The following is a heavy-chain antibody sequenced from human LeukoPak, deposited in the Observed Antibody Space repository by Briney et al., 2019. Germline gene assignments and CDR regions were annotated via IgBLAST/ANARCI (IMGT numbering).Heavy chain of an antibody. V-gene: IGHV4-59*01. CDR1: GGSISRYY. Sequence: SETLSLTCTVSGGSISRYYWSWIRQPPGKGLEWIGYIYYSGSTNYNPSLKSRVTISVDTSKNQFSLKLSSVTAADTAVYYCARDLDNSGWCVFDYWGQGNLVTVSS. D-gene: IGHD6-19*01. CDR3: ARDLDNSGWCVFDY. J-gene: IGHJ4*02. CDR2: IYYSGST.